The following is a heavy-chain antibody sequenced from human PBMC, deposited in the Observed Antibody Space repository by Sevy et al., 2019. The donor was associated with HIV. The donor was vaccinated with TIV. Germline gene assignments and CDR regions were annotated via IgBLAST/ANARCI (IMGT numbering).Heavy chain of an antibody. D-gene: IGHD3-9*01. CDR1: GFTFSSYS. CDR3: ARDNDDMLSTGYGMDV. J-gene: IGHJ6*02. V-gene: IGHV3-21*01. CDR2: ISSSSSYI. Sequence: GGSLSLSCAASGFTFSSYSMNWVRQAPGKGLEWVSSISSSSSYIYYADSVKGEFTISSDNAKNSPYLQMNSLRAEDTAVYYCARDNDDMLSTGYGMDVWGQGTTVTVSS.